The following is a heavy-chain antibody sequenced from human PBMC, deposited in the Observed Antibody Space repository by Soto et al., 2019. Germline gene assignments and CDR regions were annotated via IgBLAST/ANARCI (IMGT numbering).Heavy chain of an antibody. CDR1: GFTFSTDA. D-gene: IGHD4-17*01. J-gene: IGHJ4*02. Sequence: EVQLLESGGALVQPGGSLRLSCAASGFTFSTDAMNWVRQAPGKGLEWVSGISGSGDRTYYADSVEGRFTISRDNSKNTLYLQMNSLRAEDTAVYYCATSPRRDYEPPWDYWGQGTLVTVSS. V-gene: IGHV3-23*01. CDR2: ISGSGDRT. CDR3: ATSPRRDYEPPWDY.